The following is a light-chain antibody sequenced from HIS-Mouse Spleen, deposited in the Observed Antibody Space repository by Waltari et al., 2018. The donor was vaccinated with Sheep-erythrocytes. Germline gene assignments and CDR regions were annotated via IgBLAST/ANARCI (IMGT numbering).Light chain of an antibody. J-gene: IGLJ1*01. CDR3: CSYAGSYNHV. Sequence: QSALTQPRSVSGSPVQCVTISCTGTSSYGGGYHYVLRYQQHPGKAPKLMIYDVSKRPSGVPDRFSGSKSGNTASLTISGLQAEDEADYYCCSYAGSYNHVFATGTKVTVL. CDR2: DVS. V-gene: IGLV2-11*01. CDR1: SSYGGGYHY.